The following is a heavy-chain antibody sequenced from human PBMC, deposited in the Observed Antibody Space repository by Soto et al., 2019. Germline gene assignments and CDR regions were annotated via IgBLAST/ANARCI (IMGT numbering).Heavy chain of an antibody. CDR2: IIPIFGTA. CDR3: ARGDLLPPGYGMDA. Sequence: SVKVSCKASGGTFSSYAISWVRQAPGQGLEWMGEIIPIFGTANYAQKFQGRVTITADESTSTAYMELSSLRSEDTAVYYCARGDLLPPGYGMDAWGQGTTVTVSS. CDR1: GGTFSSYA. J-gene: IGHJ6*02. V-gene: IGHV1-69*13. D-gene: IGHD2-15*01.